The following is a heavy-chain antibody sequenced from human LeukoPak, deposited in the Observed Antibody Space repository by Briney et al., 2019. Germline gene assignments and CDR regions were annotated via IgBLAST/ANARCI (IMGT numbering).Heavy chain of an antibody. D-gene: IGHD3-22*01. CDR2: IYSGGST. CDR1: GDSISNYY. V-gene: IGHV4-59*01. CDR3: ARDYRPASYITMIPRDAFDI. J-gene: IGHJ3*02. Sequence: RASETLSLTCTVSGDSISNYYWSWIRQSPGTGLEWIGYIYSGGSTNYNPSLESRVTISVDTSKNQFSLKLSSVTAADTAVYYCARDYRPASYITMIPRDAFDIWGQGTMVTVSS.